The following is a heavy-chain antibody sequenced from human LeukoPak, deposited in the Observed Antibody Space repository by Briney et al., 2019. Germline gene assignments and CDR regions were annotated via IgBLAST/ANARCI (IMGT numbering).Heavy chain of an antibody. CDR3: ARGYGGHFDY. CDR1: GGSISSSSYY. Sequence: SETLSLTCTVSGGSISSSSYYWGWIRQPPGKGLEWIGSIYYSGSTCYNPSLKSRVTISVDTSKNQFSLKLSSVTAADTAVYYCARGYGGHFDYWGQGTLVTVSS. CDR2: IYYSGST. J-gene: IGHJ4*02. V-gene: IGHV4-39*07. D-gene: IGHD4-23*01.